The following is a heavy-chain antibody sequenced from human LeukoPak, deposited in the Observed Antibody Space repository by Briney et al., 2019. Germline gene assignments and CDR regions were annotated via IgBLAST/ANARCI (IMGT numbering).Heavy chain of an antibody. CDR2: ISAYNGNT. Sequence: ASVKVSCKASGYTFTSYGISWVRQAPGQGLEWMGWISAYNGNTNYAQKLQGRVTMTTDTSTSTAYMELRSLRSYDTAVYYCARDIRGAAAGTVRRYDAFDIWGQGTMVTVSS. CDR1: GYTFTSYG. J-gene: IGHJ3*02. V-gene: IGHV1-18*01. CDR3: ARDIRGAAAGTVRRYDAFDI. D-gene: IGHD6-13*01.